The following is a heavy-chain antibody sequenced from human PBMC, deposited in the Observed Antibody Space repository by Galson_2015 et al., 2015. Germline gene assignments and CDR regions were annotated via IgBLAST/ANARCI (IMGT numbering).Heavy chain of an antibody. V-gene: IGHV3-30*01. Sequence: SLRLSCAASGFTFSSYAMHWVRQAPGKGLEWVAVISYDGSNKYYADSVKGRFTISRDNSKNTLYLQMNSLRAEDTAVYYCARERYGSGSYYFDYWGQGTLVTVSS. CDR3: ARERYGSGSYYFDY. D-gene: IGHD3-10*01. CDR2: ISYDGSNK. J-gene: IGHJ4*02. CDR1: GFTFSSYA.